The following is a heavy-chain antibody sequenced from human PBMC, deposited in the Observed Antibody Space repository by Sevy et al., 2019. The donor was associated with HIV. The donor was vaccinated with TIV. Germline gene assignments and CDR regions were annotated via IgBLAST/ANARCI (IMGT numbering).Heavy chain of an antibody. CDR3: AREPYFFDKSGYYWDY. Sequence: WQTLSLTCAVSGVSVSSDTYYWSWIRQPPGKGLEWIGYVYHTGSTNYSPSFKSRVTISVDTSKNQFSLRLFSVAAADTAVYYCAREPYFFDKSGYYWDYWGQGALVTVSS. J-gene: IGHJ4*02. D-gene: IGHD3-22*01. V-gene: IGHV4-61*01. CDR2: VYHTGST. CDR1: GVSVSSDTYY.